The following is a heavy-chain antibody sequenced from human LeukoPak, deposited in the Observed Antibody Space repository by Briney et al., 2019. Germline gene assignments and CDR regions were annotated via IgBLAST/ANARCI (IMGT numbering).Heavy chain of an antibody. Sequence: SQTLSLTCTVSGVSVSSGGYYWSWIRQPAGKGLEWIGRIYSTGSTNYDPSLKSRVTISIDTSKNQFSLKLNSVTAADTAVYYCARVRPLTQDYYYYMDVWGKGTTVTVSS. J-gene: IGHJ6*03. CDR1: GVSVSSGGYY. D-gene: IGHD1-1*01. CDR3: ARVRPLTQDYYYYMDV. CDR2: IYSTGST. V-gene: IGHV4-61*02.